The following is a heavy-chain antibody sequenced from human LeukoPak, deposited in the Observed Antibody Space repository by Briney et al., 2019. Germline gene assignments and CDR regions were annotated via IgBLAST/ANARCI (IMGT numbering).Heavy chain of an antibody. Sequence: GGSLKLSCAATGLTFNTCDMHRVRQAPGKGLQWVTFIRSDGNSKYYADSVKGRFTISRDNSKNTLYLQMDSLRVEDTAVYYCAKSEPTVTFGGIIGDYFDYWGQGTLVTVSS. V-gene: IGHV3-30*02. CDR2: IRSDGNSK. D-gene: IGHD3-16*02. CDR3: AKSEPTVTFGGIIGDYFDY. J-gene: IGHJ4*02. CDR1: GLTFNTCD.